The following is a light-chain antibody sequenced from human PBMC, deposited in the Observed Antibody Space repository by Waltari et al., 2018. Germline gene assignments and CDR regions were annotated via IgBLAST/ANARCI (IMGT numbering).Light chain of an antibody. CDR2: RVK. V-gene: IGLV6-57*04. Sequence: FMLTQPPSVSESPGKKITISCTRSSGSITSNYVQWYQQRPHSAPTTVSYRVKERPSEVPTRFSGSIDRASNSASLTISGLQTEDEADYYCQSYDSNNVGVFGGGTKLTVL. J-gene: IGLJ3*02. CDR1: SGSITSNY. CDR3: QSYDSNNVGV.